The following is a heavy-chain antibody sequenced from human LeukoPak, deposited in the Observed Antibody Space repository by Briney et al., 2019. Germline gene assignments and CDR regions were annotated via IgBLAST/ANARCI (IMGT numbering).Heavy chain of an antibody. J-gene: IGHJ4*02. CDR3: ARGSEGDSGYDFFDY. V-gene: IGHV4-59*10. CDR1: GGSFSGYY. Sequence: PSETLSLTCAVYGGSFSGYYWSWIRQPAGKGLEWIGRIYTSGSTNYNPSLKSRVTISVDKSKNQFSLKLSSVTAADTAVYYCARGSEGDSGYDFFDYWGQGTLVTVSS. CDR2: IYTSGST. D-gene: IGHD5-12*01.